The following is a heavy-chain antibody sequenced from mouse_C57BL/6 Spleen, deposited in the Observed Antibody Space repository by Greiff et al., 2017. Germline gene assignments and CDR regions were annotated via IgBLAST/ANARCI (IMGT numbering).Heavy chain of an antibody. Sequence: QVQLQQPGAELVKPGASVKMSCKASGYTFTSYWITWVKQRPGQGLEWIGDIYPGSGSTNYNEKFKSKATLTVDTSSSTAYMQLSSLTSEDSAVYYCARRMVTTRGFDYWGQGTTLTVSS. CDR2: IYPGSGST. V-gene: IGHV1-55*01. J-gene: IGHJ2*01. D-gene: IGHD2-2*01. CDR1: GYTFTSYW. CDR3: ARRMVTTRGFDY.